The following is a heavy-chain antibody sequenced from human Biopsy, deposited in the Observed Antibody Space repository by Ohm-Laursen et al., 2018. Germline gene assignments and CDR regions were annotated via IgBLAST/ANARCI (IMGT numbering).Heavy chain of an antibody. Sequence: GTLSLTCTVSGGPLSSYSWSWIRQPAGKGLEWIGQIYTSGITNYNPSLKSRVTTSVDTSKNKFSLRVSSVTAADTAVYYCARDRDRRGWFDPWSQGTLVTVSS. CDR2: IYTSGIT. D-gene: IGHD1-14*01. J-gene: IGHJ5*02. CDR1: GGPLSSYS. V-gene: IGHV4-4*07. CDR3: ARDRDRRGWFDP.